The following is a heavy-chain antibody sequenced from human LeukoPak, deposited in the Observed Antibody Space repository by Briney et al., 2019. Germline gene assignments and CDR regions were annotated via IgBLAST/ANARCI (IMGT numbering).Heavy chain of an antibody. CDR2: ISGSGGST. CDR3: ALQWLVAPFDS. CDR1: GFTFSSYA. J-gene: IGHJ4*02. V-gene: IGHV3-23*01. D-gene: IGHD6-19*01. Sequence: GGSLRLSCAASGFTFSSYAMSWVRQAPGKGLEWVSAISGSGGSTNYADSVKGRFTISRDNSKNTLYLQMKSLRAEDTAVYYCALQWLVAPFDSWGQGTLVTVSS.